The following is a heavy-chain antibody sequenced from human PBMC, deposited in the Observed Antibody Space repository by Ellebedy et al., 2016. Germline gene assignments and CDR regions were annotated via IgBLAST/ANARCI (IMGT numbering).Heavy chain of an antibody. CDR2: IYYSGST. V-gene: IGHV4-61*05. Sequence: SETLSLTCTVSGGSISSSSYYWSWIRQPPGKGLEWIGYIYYSGSTNYNPSLKSRVTISVDTSKNQFSLKLSSVTAADTAVYYCARSTIAVAVLFDYWGQGTLVTVSS. CDR3: ARSTIAVAVLFDY. D-gene: IGHD6-19*01. J-gene: IGHJ4*02. CDR1: GGSISSSSYY.